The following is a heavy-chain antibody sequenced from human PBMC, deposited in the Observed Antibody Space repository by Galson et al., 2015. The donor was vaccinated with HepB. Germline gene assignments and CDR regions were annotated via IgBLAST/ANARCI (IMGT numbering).Heavy chain of an antibody. V-gene: IGHV3-30-3*01. D-gene: IGHD5-18*01. CDR2: ISYDGSNK. Sequence: SLRLSCAASGFTFSSYAMHWVRQAPGKGLEWVAVISYDGSNKYYADSVKGRFTISRDNSKNTLYLQMNSLRAEDTAVYYCARDGVYSLWVLPLDYWGQGALVTVSS. J-gene: IGHJ4*02. CDR1: GFTFSSYA. CDR3: ARDGVYSLWVLPLDY.